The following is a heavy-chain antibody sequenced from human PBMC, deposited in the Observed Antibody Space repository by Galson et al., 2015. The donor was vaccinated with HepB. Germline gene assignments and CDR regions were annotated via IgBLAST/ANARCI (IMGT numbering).Heavy chain of an antibody. CDR2: IIPIFGTA. J-gene: IGHJ6*02. Sequence: SCKASGGTFSTYAISWVRQAPGQGLEWMGGIIPIFGTANYAQKFQGRVTITADESTSTAYMELSSLRSEDTAVYYCARDCGGDCYSTYYYYYYGMDVWGQGTTVTVSS. V-gene: IGHV1-69*01. CDR1: GGTFSTYA. D-gene: IGHD2-21*02. CDR3: ARDCGGDCYSTYYYYYYGMDV.